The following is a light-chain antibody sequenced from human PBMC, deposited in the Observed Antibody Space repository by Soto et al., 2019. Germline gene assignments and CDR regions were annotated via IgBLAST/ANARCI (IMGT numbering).Light chain of an antibody. Sequence: GQSITISCTGTSSDVGGYNYVSWYQQHPGKAPKLMIYEVSNRPSGVSNRFSGSKSGNTASLTISGLQAEDEADYYCSSYTSSSTLEYVFGTGTKVTV. J-gene: IGLJ1*01. V-gene: IGLV2-14*01. CDR1: SSDVGGYNY. CDR2: EVS. CDR3: SSYTSSSTLEYV.